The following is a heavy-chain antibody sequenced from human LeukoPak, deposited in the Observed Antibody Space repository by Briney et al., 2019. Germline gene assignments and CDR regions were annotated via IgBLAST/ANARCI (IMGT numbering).Heavy chain of an antibody. CDR3: ARDGDTAMDARFDY. J-gene: IGHJ4*02. Sequence: GASMKVSCKASGYTFTRYAMNWVRQAPGQGLEWMGWINTNTGNPTYAQGFTGRFVFSLDTSVSTAYLQISSLKAEDTAVYYCARDGDTAMDARFDYWGQGTLVTVSS. D-gene: IGHD5-18*01. V-gene: IGHV7-4-1*02. CDR1: GYTFTRYA. CDR2: INTNTGNP.